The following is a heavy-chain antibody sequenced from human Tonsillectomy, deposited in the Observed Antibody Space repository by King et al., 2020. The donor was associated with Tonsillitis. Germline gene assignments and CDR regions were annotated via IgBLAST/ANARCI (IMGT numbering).Heavy chain of an antibody. J-gene: IGHJ4*02. CDR3: ARDLGGYSYGFNY. CDR1: GFTFSSYW. Sequence: VQLVESGGGLVQPGGSLRLSCAASGFTFSSYWMHLVRQAPGKGLVWVSRINSDGSSTSYAASVKGRFTISRDNAKNTLYLQMNSLRAEDTAVYYCARDLGGYSYGFNYWGQGTLVTVSS. V-gene: IGHV3-74*01. D-gene: IGHD5-18*01. CDR2: INSDGSST.